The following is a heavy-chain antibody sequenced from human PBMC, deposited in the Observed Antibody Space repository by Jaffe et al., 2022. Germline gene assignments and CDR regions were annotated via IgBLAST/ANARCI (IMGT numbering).Heavy chain of an antibody. V-gene: IGHV3-74*01. CDR1: GLTFSRYW. Sequence: EVQLVESGGGLVQPGGSLRLSCAGSGLTFSRYWMLWVRQAPGKGLVWVSDIVNDGSSTRYADSVKGRFTISRDNAKNTLYLQMNSLTAEDTAVYYCVRDPNWSADWGQGTLVTVSS. CDR2: IVNDGSST. CDR3: VRDPNWSAD. J-gene: IGHJ4*02. D-gene: IGHD1-1*01.